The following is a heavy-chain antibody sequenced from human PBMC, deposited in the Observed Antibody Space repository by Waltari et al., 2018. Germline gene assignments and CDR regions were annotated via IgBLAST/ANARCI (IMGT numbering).Heavy chain of an antibody. CDR1: GYTLAGLS. J-gene: IGHJ6*03. V-gene: IGHV1-24*01. CDR3: HLTGRNIVLAGGTPSFYSYMDV. CDR2: LDREDGET. Sequence: QLQVEQSGSEVKRPGASVRVACTVPGYTLAGLSIDRWRQVPAKGLEWMGRLDREDGETTYSQHFQGRITVTEDTSTNTAYMGLRTLVSDDTAVYFCHLTGRNIVLAGGTPSFYSYMDVWGRGTTVTVS. D-gene: IGHD6-13*01.